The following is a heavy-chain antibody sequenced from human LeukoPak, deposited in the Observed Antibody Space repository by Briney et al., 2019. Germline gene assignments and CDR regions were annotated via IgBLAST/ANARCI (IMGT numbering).Heavy chain of an antibody. CDR1: GYTFTSYG. V-gene: IGHV1-18*01. D-gene: IGHD3-10*01. CDR3: ARDSGELWGYYYYGMDV. Sequence: GASVKVSCKASGYTFTSYGISWVRQAPGQGLEWMGWISAYNGNTNYAQKLQGRVTMTTDTSTSTAYMELRSLRSDDTAVYYCARDSGELWGYYYYGMDVWGQGTTVTVSS. J-gene: IGHJ6*02. CDR2: ISAYNGNT.